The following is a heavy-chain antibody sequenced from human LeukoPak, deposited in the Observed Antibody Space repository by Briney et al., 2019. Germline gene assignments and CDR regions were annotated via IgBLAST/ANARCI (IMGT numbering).Heavy chain of an antibody. V-gene: IGHV4-59*01. D-gene: IGHD5-18*01. CDR3: ARAVDTDGMDV. J-gene: IGHJ6*02. CDR2: IYYSGST. Sequence: SETLSLTCTVSGVSISSYYWSWIRQPPGKGLEWIGYIYYSGSTNYNPSLKSRVTISVDTSKNQFSLKLSSVTAADTAVYYCARAVDTDGMDVWGQGTTVTVSS. CDR1: GVSISSYY.